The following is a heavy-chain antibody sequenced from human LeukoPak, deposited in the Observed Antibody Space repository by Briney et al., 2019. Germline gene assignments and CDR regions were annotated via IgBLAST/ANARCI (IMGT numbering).Heavy chain of an antibody. CDR1: GGTFSSYA. J-gene: IGHJ4*02. CDR2: IIPIFGTA. V-gene: IGHV1-69*06. Sequence: ASVKVSCKASGGTFSSYAISWVRQAPGQGLEWMGGIIPIFGTANYAQKFQGRVTITADKSTSTAYMELSSLRSEDTAVYYCARDAYYYDSSGYYYAPGYWGQGTLVTVSS. D-gene: IGHD3-22*01. CDR3: ARDAYYYDSSGYYYAPGY.